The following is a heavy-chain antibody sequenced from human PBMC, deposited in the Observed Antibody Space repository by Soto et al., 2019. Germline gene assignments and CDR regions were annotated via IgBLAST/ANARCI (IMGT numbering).Heavy chain of an antibody. CDR1: GFNFYNYA. V-gene: IGHV3-23*01. Sequence: GGSLGLYCAASGFNFYNYAMTWVRQAPGKGLEWVSGISGDGTRTYYGDSVKGRFTISRDNSKNTVFLQMNSLRAEDTALYYCVKDLRPNRGWFGPWGQGTRVTVSS. CDR3: VKDLRPNRGWFGP. CDR2: ISGDGTRT. J-gene: IGHJ5*02. D-gene: IGHD3-3*01.